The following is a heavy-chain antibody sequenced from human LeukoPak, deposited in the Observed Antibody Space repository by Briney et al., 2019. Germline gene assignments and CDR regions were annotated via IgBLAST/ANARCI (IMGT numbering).Heavy chain of an antibody. J-gene: IGHJ4*02. CDR2: LRGDGET. D-gene: IGHD6-19*01. V-gene: IGHV3-23*01. CDR3: AKVRQWLVPFFDY. Sequence: GGSLRLSCAASGFTFSSYAMSWVRQAPARGLEWVSSLRGDGETFYADSVKGRFTISRDNSKNTLYLQMNSLRAEDTAVYYCAKVRQWLVPFFDYWGQGTLVTVSS. CDR1: GFTFSSYA.